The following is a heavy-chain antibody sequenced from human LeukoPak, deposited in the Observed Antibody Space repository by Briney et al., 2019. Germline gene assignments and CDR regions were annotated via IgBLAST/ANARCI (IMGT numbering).Heavy chain of an antibody. D-gene: IGHD3-16*01. J-gene: IGHJ4*02. V-gene: IGHV3-23*01. Sequence: PGGSLRLSCAASGFTFNIYAMSWVRQAPGKGLEWVSVISGRGGRTYYAHSVKRRFTISRDNSKNPLSLQMNSVRAEDTAVYFCARAPSDRFPYHYFDYWGLGTLVTVSS. CDR2: ISGRGGRT. CDR1: GFTFNIYA. CDR3: ARAPSDRFPYHYFDY.